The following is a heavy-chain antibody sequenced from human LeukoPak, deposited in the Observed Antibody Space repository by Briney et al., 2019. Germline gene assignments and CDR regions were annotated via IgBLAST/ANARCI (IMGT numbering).Heavy chain of an antibody. CDR3: ARGGSPPEALGDTFDI. CDR2: ISGDGSII. D-gene: IGHD1-26*01. CDR1: RFTFSNSW. V-gene: IGHV3-74*01. Sequence: GRSLRLSCAASRFTFSNSWMHWVRQGPGKGLVWVSRISGDGSIIRYADSVKGRFTISRDNAKNTLYLQMNSLRAEDTAVYYCARGGSPPEALGDTFDIWGQGTMVTVSS. J-gene: IGHJ3*02.